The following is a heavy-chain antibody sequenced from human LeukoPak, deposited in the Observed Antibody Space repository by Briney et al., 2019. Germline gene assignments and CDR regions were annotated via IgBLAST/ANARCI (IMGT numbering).Heavy chain of an antibody. CDR1: GGSIGSSNYY. V-gene: IGHV4-39*01. J-gene: IGHJ4*02. D-gene: IGHD1-26*01. CDR3: ARRGITYSSSFFAF. Sequence: PSGTLSLTCTVSGGSIGSSNYYWGWIRQPPGKGLEWIGHIFYSGNTYYNPSLKSRVTISVDTSKNQFSLHLSSVTAADTATYYCARRGITYSSSFFAFWGQGTLVTVSS. CDR2: IFYSGNT.